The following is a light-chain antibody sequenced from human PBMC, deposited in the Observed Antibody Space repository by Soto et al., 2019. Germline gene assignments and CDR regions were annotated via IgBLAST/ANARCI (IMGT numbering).Light chain of an antibody. CDR1: SSDVGSYNL. J-gene: IGLJ2*01. V-gene: IGLV2-23*01. Sequence: QSALTQPASVSGSPGQSITISCTGTSSDVGSYNLVSWYQQHPGKAPKLMIYEGSKRPSGVSNRFSGSKSGNTASLTISGLQAEDEADYYCCSYAGSSTHVVFGGGTKLTLL. CDR2: EGS. CDR3: CSYAGSSTHVV.